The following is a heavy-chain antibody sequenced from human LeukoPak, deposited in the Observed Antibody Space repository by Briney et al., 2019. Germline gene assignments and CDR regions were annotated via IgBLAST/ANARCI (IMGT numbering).Heavy chain of an antibody. CDR1: GYSFTGYY. V-gene: IGHV1-2*02. CDR2: INPNSGGT. J-gene: IGHJ4*02. CDR3: ARGFLITMVRGVLGY. Sequence: ASVKVSCKASGYSFTGYYMHWVRQAPGQGLEWMGWINPNSGGTNYAQKFQGRVTMTRDTSISTAYMELSRLRSDDTAVYYCARGFLITMVRGVLGYWGQGTLVTVSS. D-gene: IGHD3-10*01.